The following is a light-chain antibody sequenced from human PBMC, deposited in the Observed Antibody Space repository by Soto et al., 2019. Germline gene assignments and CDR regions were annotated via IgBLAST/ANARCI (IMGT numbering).Light chain of an antibody. CDR3: SSFTRSNTWV. CDR2: EVS. CDR1: SSDVGGYNS. V-gene: IGLV2-14*01. Sequence: QAVVTQPASVSGSPGQSITISCTGTSSDVGGYNSVCWYQQHPGKAPKLMIYEVSNRPSGVSDRFSASKSGNTASLTISGLLADDEADYYCSSFTRSNTWVFGGGTKLTVL. J-gene: IGLJ3*02.